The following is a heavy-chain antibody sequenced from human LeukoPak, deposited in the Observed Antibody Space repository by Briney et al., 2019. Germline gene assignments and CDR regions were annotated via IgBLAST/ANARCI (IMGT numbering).Heavy chain of an antibody. Sequence: SVKVSCKASGGTFSSYAISWVRQAPGQGLEWMGGIIPIFGTANYAQRFQGRVTITADESTSTAYMELSSLRSEDTAVYYCAREPHYDILTGYYTDYWGQGTLVTFSS. CDR1: GGTFSSYA. CDR2: IIPIFGTA. J-gene: IGHJ4*02. D-gene: IGHD3-9*01. V-gene: IGHV1-69*13. CDR3: AREPHYDILTGYYTDY.